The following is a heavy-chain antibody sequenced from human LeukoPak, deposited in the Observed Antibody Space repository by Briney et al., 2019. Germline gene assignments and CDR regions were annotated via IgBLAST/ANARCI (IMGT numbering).Heavy chain of an antibody. Sequence: GGSLRLSCAASGFTVSSNYMSWVRQAPRKGLEWVSVIYSGGSTYYADSVKGRFTISRDNSKNTLYLQMNSLRAEDTAVYYCARDSPEYSSGWPYYYYYYMDVWGKGTTVTISS. CDR1: GFTVSSNY. CDR3: ARDSPEYSSGWPYYYYYYMDV. CDR2: IYSGGST. V-gene: IGHV3-66*01. D-gene: IGHD6-19*01. J-gene: IGHJ6*03.